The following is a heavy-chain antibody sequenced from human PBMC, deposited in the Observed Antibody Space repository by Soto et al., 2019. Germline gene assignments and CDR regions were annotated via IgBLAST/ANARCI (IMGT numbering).Heavy chain of an antibody. D-gene: IGHD3-9*01. CDR1: GGSVSSSSYY. V-gene: IGHV4-39*01. Sequence: QLQLQESGPGLVKPSETLSLTCTVSGGSVSSSSYYWGWVRQPPGKGLEWIGSVYYSGSTYYNQSLESRVTISVDTSKNQFSLKLMSLSAADTAVYYCGRLEGLATISYYFDYWGQGALVTVSS. CDR2: VYYSGST. CDR3: GRLEGLATISYYFDY. J-gene: IGHJ4*02.